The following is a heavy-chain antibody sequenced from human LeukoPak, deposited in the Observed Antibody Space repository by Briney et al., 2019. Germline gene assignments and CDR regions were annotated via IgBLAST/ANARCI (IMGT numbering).Heavy chain of an antibody. CDR3: ARVGITMVRGVHYYYMDV. J-gene: IGHJ6*03. V-gene: IGHV4-39*07. CDR1: GGSISSSSYY. D-gene: IGHD3-10*01. CDR2: IYYSGST. Sequence: SETLSLTCTVSGGSISSSSYYWGWIRQPPGKGLEWIGSIYYSGSTYYNPSLKSRVTISVDTSKNQFSLKLSSVTAADTAVYYCARVGITMVRGVHYYYMDVWGKGTTVTVSS.